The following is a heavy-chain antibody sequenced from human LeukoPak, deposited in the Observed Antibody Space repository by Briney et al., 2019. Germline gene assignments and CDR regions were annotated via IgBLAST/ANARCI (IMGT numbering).Heavy chain of an antibody. D-gene: IGHD5-24*01. CDR3: ARDRRRDGYNSPG. J-gene: IGHJ4*02. CDR1: GFTFSSYG. CDR2: IRYDGSNK. V-gene: IGHV3-30*02. Sequence: TGGSLRLSCAVSGFTFSSYGMHWVRQAPGKGLEWVAFIRYDGSNKYYADSAKGRFTISRDNSKNTLYLQMNSLRAEDTAVYYCARDRRRDGYNSPGWGQGTLVTVSS.